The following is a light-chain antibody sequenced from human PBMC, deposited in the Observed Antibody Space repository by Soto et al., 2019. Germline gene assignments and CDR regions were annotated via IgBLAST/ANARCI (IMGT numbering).Light chain of an antibody. CDR1: QSVSSSY. CDR2: GAS. V-gene: IGKV3-20*01. J-gene: IGKJ1*01. Sequence: EIVLTQSPGTLSLSPGERATLSCRASQSVSSSYLAWYQQKPGQAPRLLIYGASSRATGIPARISGRGSGTEFTLTITTLQSEDFGVYHCQQYHNWGTFGKGTKVDIK. CDR3: QQYHNWGT.